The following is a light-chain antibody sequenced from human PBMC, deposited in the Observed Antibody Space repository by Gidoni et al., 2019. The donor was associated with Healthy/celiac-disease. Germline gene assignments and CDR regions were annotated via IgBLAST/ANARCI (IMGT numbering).Light chain of an antibody. V-gene: IGKV3-20*01. CDR3: QQYGSPGA. CDR2: GAS. Sequence: MVLTQSPGTLSLSPGERATLSCRASQSVSSSYLAWYQQKPGQAPRLLIYGASIRATGIPDRFSGSGSGTDFTLTISRLEPDDFAVYYCQQYGSPGAFGPGTKVDIK. CDR1: QSVSSSY. J-gene: IGKJ3*01.